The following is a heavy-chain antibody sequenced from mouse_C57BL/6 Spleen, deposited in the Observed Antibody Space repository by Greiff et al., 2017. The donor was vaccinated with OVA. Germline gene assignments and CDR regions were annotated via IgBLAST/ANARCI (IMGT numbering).Heavy chain of an antibody. V-gene: IGHV1-54*01. D-gene: IGHD2-12*01. CDR3: ARPYDPDYYAMDY. CDR2: INPGSGGT. Sequence: QVQLKESGAELVRPGTSVKVSCKASGYAFTNYLIEWVKQRPGQGLEWIGVINPGSGGTNYNEKFKGKATLTADKSSSTAYMQLSSLTSEDSAVYFCARPYDPDYYAMDYWGQGTSVTVSS. CDR1: GYAFTNYL. J-gene: IGHJ4*01.